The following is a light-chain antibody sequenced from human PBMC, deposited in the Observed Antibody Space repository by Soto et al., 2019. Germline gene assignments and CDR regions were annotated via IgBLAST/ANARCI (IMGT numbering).Light chain of an antibody. CDR3: QQYNNWPPIT. J-gene: IGKJ5*01. V-gene: IGKV3-15*01. CDR1: QSVSSN. CDR2: GAS. Sequence: EIVMTQSPATLSVSPGERATLSCRASQSVSSNLAWYQQKPGQAPRLLIYGASTRATGIPARFSGSGSWTEFTLTISSLQSEDVAVDYCQQYNNWPPITFGQGTRVEIK.